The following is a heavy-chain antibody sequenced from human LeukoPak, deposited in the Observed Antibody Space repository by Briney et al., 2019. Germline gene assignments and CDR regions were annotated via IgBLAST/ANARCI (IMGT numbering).Heavy chain of an antibody. D-gene: IGHD3-22*01. J-gene: IGHJ4*02. V-gene: IGHV4-59*01. CDR2: IYYSGST. CDR1: GGSISGYY. CDR3: ARNYDSSGYTTFAY. Sequence: SETLSLTCTVSGGSISGYYWGWIRQSPGEGLEWIGHIYYSGSTNYNPSLKSRVTISVDTSRNQFSLKLTSVTAADTAVYYCARNYDSSGYTTFAYWGQGTLVTVSS.